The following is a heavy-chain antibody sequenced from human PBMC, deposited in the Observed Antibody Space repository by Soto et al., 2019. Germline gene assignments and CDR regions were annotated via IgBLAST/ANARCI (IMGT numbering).Heavy chain of an antibody. CDR1: GGSVSSYY. D-gene: IGHD4-17*01. CDR2: ISYSGST. J-gene: IGHJ4*02. CDR3: ARASPYGDYALDY. V-gene: IGHV4-59*02. Sequence: SETLSLTCTVSGGSVSSYYWIWIRQPPGKGLEWIGYISYSGSTNYNPSLKSRPTISVDTSKNQFSLKLRSVTAADTAVYYCARASPYGDYALDYWGQGTLVTVSS.